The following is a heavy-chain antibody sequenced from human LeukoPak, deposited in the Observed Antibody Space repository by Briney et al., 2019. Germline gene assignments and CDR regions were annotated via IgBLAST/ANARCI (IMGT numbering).Heavy chain of an antibody. CDR3: AREYTHANYYYGVDV. Sequence: PGGSLRLSCAASGFTFSSYEMNWVRQAPGKGLEWVSYISGSGSTIYYADSVKGRFTISRDNAKNSLSLQMNSLRAEDAAVYYCAREYTHANYYYGVDVWGKGTTVTVSS. CDR1: GFTFSSYE. CDR2: ISGSGSTI. V-gene: IGHV3-48*03. D-gene: IGHD2-2*01. J-gene: IGHJ6*04.